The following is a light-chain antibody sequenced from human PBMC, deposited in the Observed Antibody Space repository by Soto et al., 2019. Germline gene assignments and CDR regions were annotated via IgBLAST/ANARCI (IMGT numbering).Light chain of an antibody. CDR2: DVS. V-gene: IGLV2-14*01. CDR1: SSDIGGYKY. CDR3: CSYTSINTHV. Sequence: QSALTQPASVSGSPGQSITISCTGTSSDIGGYKYVSWYQQNPDKAPKLMIYDVSYRPSGVSDRFSGSKSGNTASLTISGLQDEGEAYYYCCSYTSINTHVFGTGTKLTVL. J-gene: IGLJ1*01.